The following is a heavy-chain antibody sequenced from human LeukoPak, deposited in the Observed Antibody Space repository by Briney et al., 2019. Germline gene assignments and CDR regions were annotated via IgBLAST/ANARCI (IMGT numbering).Heavy chain of an antibody. CDR1: GNSISSGYY. Sequence: PSETLSLTCAVSGNSISSGYYWGWIRQPPGKGLEWIGSIYHSGSTYYNPSLKSRVTISVDTSKNQFSLKLRSVTAADTAVYYCARGRGYNSFDYWGQGTLVTVSS. V-gene: IGHV4-38-2*01. D-gene: IGHD5-24*01. CDR2: IYHSGST. CDR3: ARGRGYNSFDY. J-gene: IGHJ4*02.